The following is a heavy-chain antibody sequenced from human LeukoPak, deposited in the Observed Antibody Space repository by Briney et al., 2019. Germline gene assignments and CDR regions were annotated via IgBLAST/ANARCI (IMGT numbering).Heavy chain of an antibody. D-gene: IGHD3-10*01. J-gene: IGHJ4*02. CDR1: GFTFSSYA. V-gene: IGHV3-23*01. CDR2: ISGSGGST. Sequence: GGSLRLSCAASGFTFSSYAMSWVRQAPGKGPEWVSAISGSGGSTYYADSVKGRFTISRDNSKNTLYLQMNSLRTEDTAVYYCAKDGGSGNYCFDYWGPGTLVTVSS. CDR3: AKDGGSGNYCFDY.